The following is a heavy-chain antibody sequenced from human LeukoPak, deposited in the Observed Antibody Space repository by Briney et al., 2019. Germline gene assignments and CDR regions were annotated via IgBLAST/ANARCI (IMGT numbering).Heavy chain of an antibody. CDR2: INPNSGRT. J-gene: IGHJ5*02. CDR1: GYTFTGYY. D-gene: IGHD2-15*01. V-gene: IGHV1-2*02. Sequence: ASVKVSCKASGYTFTGYYMHWVRQAPGQGLEWMGWINPNSGRTNYAQKFQGRVTMTRDTSISTAYMELSRLRSDDTAVYYCARDIVVVVAATGDNWFDPWGQGTLVTVSS. CDR3: ARDIVVVVAATGDNWFDP.